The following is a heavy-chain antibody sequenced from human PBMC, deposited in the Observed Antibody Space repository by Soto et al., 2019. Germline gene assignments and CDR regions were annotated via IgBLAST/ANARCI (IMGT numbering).Heavy chain of an antibody. CDR1: GYPFIRYG. D-gene: IGHD3-16*01. J-gene: IGHJ6*02. Sequence: QVQLAQSANEVKKPGASVRVSCKAAGYPFIRYGIAWVRQAPGQGLEWMGWISPYNDYTVYAQKFQGRVSMTADTSTRTVYMNLRGLKPDDTAVYYCARGGYYDNSCGKLSHYGLDVWGQGTSVSVSS. CDR3: ARGGYYDNSCGKLSHYGLDV. V-gene: IGHV1-18*01. CDR2: ISPYNDYT.